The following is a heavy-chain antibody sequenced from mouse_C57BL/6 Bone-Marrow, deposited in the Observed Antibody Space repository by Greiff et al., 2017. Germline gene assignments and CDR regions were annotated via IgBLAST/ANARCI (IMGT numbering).Heavy chain of an antibody. Sequence: VQLVESGPELVKPGASVKISCKASGYTFTDYYINWVKQRPGQGLEWIGWFFPGSGSTYYNEKFKGKATLTVEKSSSPAYMLLSSLTSEDSAVYVCARYYYGSSYGYFDVWGTGTTVTVSS. CDR2: FFPGSGST. D-gene: IGHD1-1*01. J-gene: IGHJ1*03. V-gene: IGHV1-75*01. CDR1: GYTFTDYY. CDR3: ARYYYGSSYGYFDV.